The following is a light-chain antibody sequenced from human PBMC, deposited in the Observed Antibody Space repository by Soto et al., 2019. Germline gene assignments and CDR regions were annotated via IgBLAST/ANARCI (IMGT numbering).Light chain of an antibody. CDR2: NNN. CDR1: SSNIATNT. J-gene: IGLJ2*01. CDR3: AAWDDGLNGVL. Sequence: QSVLTQPPSASATPGQRVTISCSGGSSNIATNTVNWYQVFPGTAPKLLIYNNNDRPQGVPDRFSGTKSGTSASLAISGLPSDDEADYYCAAWDDGLNGVLFCGATKVTVL. V-gene: IGLV1-44*01.